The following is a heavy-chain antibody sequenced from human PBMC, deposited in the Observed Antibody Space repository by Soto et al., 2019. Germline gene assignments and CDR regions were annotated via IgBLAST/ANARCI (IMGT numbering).Heavy chain of an antibody. CDR2: ISTSSRTI. Sequence: EVQLVESGGGLVQPGGSLRLSCVASGFTFSSYSMNLVRQAPGKGLEWVSYISTSSRTIHYADSVKGRFTISRDNAKNSLYLQMNSLRDEDTAVYYCARDFAWAFDYWGQGTLLTVSP. CDR3: ARDFAWAFDY. D-gene: IGHD1-26*01. CDR1: GFTFSSYS. V-gene: IGHV3-48*02. J-gene: IGHJ4*02.